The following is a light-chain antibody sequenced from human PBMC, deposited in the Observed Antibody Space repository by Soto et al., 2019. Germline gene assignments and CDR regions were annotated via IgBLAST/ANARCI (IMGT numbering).Light chain of an antibody. V-gene: IGLV3-25*02. CDR3: QSAHRSGNYV. Sequence: SSELTQPPSVSVYPGQTARITCSGDALPKQYAYWYPQKPGQAPVLVIYKDSERPSAIPERFSGSRSGTTVTLTISGVQAEAEADYDCQSAHRSGNYVFGNGTKLTV. CDR1: ALPKQY. J-gene: IGLJ1*01. CDR2: KDS.